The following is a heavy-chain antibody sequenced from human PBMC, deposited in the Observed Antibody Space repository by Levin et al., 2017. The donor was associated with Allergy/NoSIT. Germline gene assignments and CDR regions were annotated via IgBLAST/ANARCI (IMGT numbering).Heavy chain of an antibody. Sequence: ASVKVSCKASGYNFTNYGISWVRQAPGQGLEWIGWISAYNGNTNYAQKFQGRVTMTIQTSTNTAYMELRSLRSDDTAVYYCARVGIDFWGVYQKSWGYMDVWGQGTTVTVSS. D-gene: IGHD3-3*01. V-gene: IGHV1-18*01. CDR2: ISAYNGNT. J-gene: IGHJ6*03. CDR1: GYNFTNYG. CDR3: ARVGIDFWGVYQKSWGYMDV.